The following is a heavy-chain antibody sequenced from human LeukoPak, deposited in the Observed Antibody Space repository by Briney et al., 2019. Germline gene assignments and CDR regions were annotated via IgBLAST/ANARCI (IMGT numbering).Heavy chain of an antibody. V-gene: IGHV1-18*01. Sequence: ASVKVSCKASGYTFTSYGSSWVRQAPGQGLEWMGWISAYNGNTNYAQKLQGRVTMTTDTSTSTAYMELRSLRSDDTAVYYCARAHALYCSGGSCYPMIGFFDYWGQGTLVTVSS. CDR1: GYTFTSYG. CDR2: ISAYNGNT. CDR3: ARAHALYCSGGSCYPMIGFFDY. J-gene: IGHJ4*02. D-gene: IGHD2-15*01.